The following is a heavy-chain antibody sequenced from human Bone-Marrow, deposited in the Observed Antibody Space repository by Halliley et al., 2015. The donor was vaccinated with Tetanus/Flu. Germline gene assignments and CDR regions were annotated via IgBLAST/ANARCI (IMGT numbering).Heavy chain of an antibody. Sequence: TLSLTCTVSGVSTSSYYWSWIRQPPGKGLEWIGYIYYSGTTNYNPSLKSRVTISLATSKNQFSLKLSSVTAADTAVYFCARMHFFESSGYYHDAFDFWGQGTMVTVSS. J-gene: IGHJ3*01. D-gene: IGHD3-22*01. CDR1: GVSTSSYY. CDR3: ARMHFFESSGYYHDAFDF. CDR2: IYYSGTT. V-gene: IGHV4-59*01.